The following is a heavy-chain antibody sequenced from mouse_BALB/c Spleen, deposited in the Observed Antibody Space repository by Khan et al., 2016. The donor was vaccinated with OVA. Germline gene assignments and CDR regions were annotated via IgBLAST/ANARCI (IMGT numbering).Heavy chain of an antibody. J-gene: IGHJ2*01. Sequence: VQLQQSGAEQAKPGASVKMSCKTSGYTFSSYWMHWVKQRPGQGLEWIGYINPTSGYTEYNEKFKDKATLSADKYSSTAYMQLTSLTSEVSAVYYCARDRIDDWGQGTTLTVSS. CDR1: GYTFSSYW. CDR2: INPTSGYT. CDR3: ARDRIDD. V-gene: IGHV1-7*01.